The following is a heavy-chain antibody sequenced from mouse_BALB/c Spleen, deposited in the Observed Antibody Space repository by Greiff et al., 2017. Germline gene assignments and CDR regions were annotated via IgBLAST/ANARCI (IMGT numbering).Heavy chain of an antibody. Sequence: EVKLMESGGGLVQPGGSLRLSCATSGFTFSDFYMEWVRQPPGKRLEWIAASRNKANDYKTEYSASVKGRFIVSRDTYQSILYLRMNALRSADTAIYYCARDADYLYAMDYWGQGTSVTVSS. CDR3: ARDADYLYAMDY. J-gene: IGHJ4*01. V-gene: IGHV7-1*02. CDR1: GFTFSDFY. D-gene: IGHD5-5*01. CDR2: SRNKANDYKT.